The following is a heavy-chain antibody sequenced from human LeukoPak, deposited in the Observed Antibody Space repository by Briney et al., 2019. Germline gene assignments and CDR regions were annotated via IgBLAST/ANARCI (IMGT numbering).Heavy chain of an antibody. V-gene: IGHV3-73*01. CDR3: TRDSGTYNWFDP. Sequence: GGSLRLSCAASGFTFSGSAIHWVRQSSGKGLEWVGQIDKKDKGYATATAYAASVKGRFTISRDDSINTAYLQMKSLKTEDTALHYCTRDSGTYNWFDPWGQGTLVTVSS. J-gene: IGHJ5*02. CDR2: IDKKDKGYATAT. D-gene: IGHD1-26*01. CDR1: GFTFSGSA.